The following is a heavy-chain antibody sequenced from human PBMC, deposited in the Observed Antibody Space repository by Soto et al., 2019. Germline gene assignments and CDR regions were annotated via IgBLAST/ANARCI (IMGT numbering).Heavy chain of an antibody. CDR3: AKDRRYSDGHDY. D-gene: IGHD5-18*01. CDR2: ISGSGGST. Sequence: GGSLRLCCAASGFTFSSYAMSWVRQAPGKGLEWVSAISGSGGSTYYADSVKGRFTISRDNSKNPLYLQMNSLRAEDTAVYYCAKDRRYSDGHDYWGQGTLVTVSS. V-gene: IGHV3-23*01. CDR1: GFTFSSYA. J-gene: IGHJ4*02.